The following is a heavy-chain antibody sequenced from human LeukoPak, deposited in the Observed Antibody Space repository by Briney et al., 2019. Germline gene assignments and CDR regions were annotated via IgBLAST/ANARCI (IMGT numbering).Heavy chain of an antibody. CDR3: ARSRGGFGDYGSWFDP. Sequence: SETLSLTCTVSGGSISSYYWSWIRQPPGKGLEWIGYIYYSGSTNYNPSLKSRVTISVDTSKNQFSLKLTSVTAADTAVYFCARSRGGFGDYGSWFDPWGQGTLVTVSS. J-gene: IGHJ5*02. V-gene: IGHV4-59*12. CDR2: IYYSGST. D-gene: IGHD4-17*01. CDR1: GGSISSYY.